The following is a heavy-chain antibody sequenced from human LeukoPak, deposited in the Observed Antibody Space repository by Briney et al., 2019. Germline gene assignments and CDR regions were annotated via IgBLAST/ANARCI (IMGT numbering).Heavy chain of an antibody. CDR2: IIPIFGTA. D-gene: IGHD3-10*01. V-gene: IGHV1-69*13. CDR3: AMGNPNHGSGHYYYYYYKDV. J-gene: IGHJ6*03. Sequence: GASVKVSCKASGGTFSSYAISWVRQAPGQGLEWMGGIIPIFGTANYAQKFQGRVTITADESTSTAYMELSSLRSEDTAVYYCAMGNPNHGSGHYYYYYYKDVRGKGTTVTNSS. CDR1: GGTFSSYA.